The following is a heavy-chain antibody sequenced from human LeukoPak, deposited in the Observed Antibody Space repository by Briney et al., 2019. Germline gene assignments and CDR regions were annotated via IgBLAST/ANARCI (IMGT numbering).Heavy chain of an antibody. Sequence: GGSLRLSCAASGFTLSSYIMNWVRQAPGKGLEWVSSISSRSGYMYYADSVKGRFTISRDNAKNSLYLQMNSLRAEDTAVYYCARLVGKDYYDSSGYYDYWGQGTLVTVSS. J-gene: IGHJ4*02. D-gene: IGHD3-22*01. CDR3: ARLVGKDYYDSSGYYDY. CDR2: ISSRSGYM. CDR1: GFTLSSYI. V-gene: IGHV3-21*01.